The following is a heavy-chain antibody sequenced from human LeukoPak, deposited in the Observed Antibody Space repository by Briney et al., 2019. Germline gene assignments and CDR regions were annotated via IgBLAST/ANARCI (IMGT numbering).Heavy chain of an antibody. CDR2: ISSSSSYI. J-gene: IGHJ4*02. CDR3: ARQYSSSWYYFDY. CDR1: GFTFSSYS. V-gene: IGHV3-21*01. Sequence: GGSLRLSCAASGFTFSSYSMNWVRQAPGKGLEWVSSISSSSSYIYYADSVKGRFTISRDNAKNSLYLQMNSLRAEDTAVYYCARQYSSSWYYFDYWGQGTLVTVSS. D-gene: IGHD6-13*01.